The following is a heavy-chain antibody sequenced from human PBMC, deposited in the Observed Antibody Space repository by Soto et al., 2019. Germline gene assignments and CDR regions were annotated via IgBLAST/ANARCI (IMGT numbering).Heavy chain of an antibody. CDR1: GFTVSSNY. Sequence: EVQVMESGGDLVQPGGSLRLSCVASGFTVSSNYMSWVRQAPGKGPEWVSVIYRTGGTYYADSVKGRFIISRDNLKNTLYLHMSSLRAEDTAVYYCARTVYGYSYGCGYFDYWGQGTLVTVSS. CDR2: IYRTGGT. V-gene: IGHV3-66*01. D-gene: IGHD5-18*01. J-gene: IGHJ4*02. CDR3: ARTVYGYSYGCGYFDY.